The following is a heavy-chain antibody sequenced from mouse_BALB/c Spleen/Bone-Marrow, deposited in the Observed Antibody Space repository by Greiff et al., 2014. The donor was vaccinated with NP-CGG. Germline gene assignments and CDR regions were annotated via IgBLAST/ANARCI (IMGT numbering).Heavy chain of an antibody. CDR1: GFNIKDTY. CDR3: ARWLLPYGLDY. D-gene: IGHD2-3*01. Sequence: VQLQQPGAELVKPGASVKLSCTASGFNIKDTYKHWVKQRPEQGLEWIGRIDPANGNTKYDPKFQGKATITADTSSNTAYLQLSSLTSEDTAVYYCARWLLPYGLDYWGQGTSVTVSS. CDR2: IDPANGNT. V-gene: IGHV14-3*02. J-gene: IGHJ4*01.